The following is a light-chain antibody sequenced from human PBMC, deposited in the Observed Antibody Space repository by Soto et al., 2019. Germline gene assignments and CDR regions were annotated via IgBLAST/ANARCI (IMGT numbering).Light chain of an antibody. CDR2: QVS. CDR3: CSYAGSNSYV. CDR1: SSDVGGYNY. Sequence: QSVLTQPPSASGSPGQSVTISCTGTSSDVGGYNYVSWYQQHPGKAPKLMIYQVSERPSGVPDRFSGSKSGNTASLTVSGLQAEDEADYYCCSYAGSNSYVFGTGTKVTVL. J-gene: IGLJ1*01. V-gene: IGLV2-8*01.